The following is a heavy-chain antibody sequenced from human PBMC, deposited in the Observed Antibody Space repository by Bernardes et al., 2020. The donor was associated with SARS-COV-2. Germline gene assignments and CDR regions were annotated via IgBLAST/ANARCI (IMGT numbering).Heavy chain of an antibody. V-gene: IGHV4-59*01. CDR1: GGSISSYY. Sequence: SETLSPTCTVSGGSISSYYWSWIRQPPGKGLEWIGYIYYSGSTNYNPSLKSRVTISVDTSKNQFSLKLSSVTAADTAVYYCARGFDYWGQGTLVTVSS. J-gene: IGHJ4*02. CDR3: ARGFDY. CDR2: IYYSGST.